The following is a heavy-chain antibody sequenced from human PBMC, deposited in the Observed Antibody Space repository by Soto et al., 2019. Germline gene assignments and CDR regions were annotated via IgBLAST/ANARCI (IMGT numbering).Heavy chain of an antibody. CDR2: ISYDGSNK. Sequence: QVQLVESGGGVVQPGRSLRLSCAASGFTFSSYGRHWVRQAPGKGLVWVAVISYDGSNKYYADSVKGRFTISRDNSKNTLYLNMNCLRAEDTAVYYWAKEERGSYQSIWCQGTMVAVSS. D-gene: IGHD1-26*01. V-gene: IGHV3-30*18. J-gene: IGHJ3*02. CDR1: GFTFSSYG. CDR3: AKEERGSYQSI.